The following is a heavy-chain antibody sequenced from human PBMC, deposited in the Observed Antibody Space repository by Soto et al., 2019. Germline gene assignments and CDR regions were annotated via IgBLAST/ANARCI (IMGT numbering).Heavy chain of an antibody. CDR2: IYRSGST. V-gene: IGHV4-59*02. CDR3: ARAKFYSSIWYGEGYYYYGMDV. J-gene: IGHJ6*02. D-gene: IGHD6-13*01. CDR1: GDSVRNQY. Sequence: SETLSLTCTVSGDSVRNQYWSWIRRPPGRGLEWIGYIYRSGSTKYNPSLKSRLTISVDTSKNQFSLKLSSVTAADTAVYYCARAKFYSSIWYGEGYYYYGMDVWGQGTTVTVSS.